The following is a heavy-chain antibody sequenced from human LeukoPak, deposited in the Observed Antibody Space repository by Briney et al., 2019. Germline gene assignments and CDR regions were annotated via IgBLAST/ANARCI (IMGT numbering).Heavy chain of an antibody. J-gene: IGHJ3*02. D-gene: IGHD5-18*01. V-gene: IGHV4-4*07. CDR1: GGSISSYY. CDR3: ARDWETDSYGYVNGAFDI. Sequence: SETLSLTCTVSGGSISSYYWSWIRQPAGKGLEWIGRIYTSGSTNYNPPLKSRVTMSVDTSKNQFSLKLSSVTAADTAVYYCARDWETDSYGYVNGAFDIWGQGTMVTVSS. CDR2: IYTSGST.